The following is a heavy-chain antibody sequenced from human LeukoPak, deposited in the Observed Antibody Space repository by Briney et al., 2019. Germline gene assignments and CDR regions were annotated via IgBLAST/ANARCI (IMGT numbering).Heavy chain of an antibody. CDR2: ISYDGSNK. Sequence: GGSLRLSCAASGFTFSSYAMHWVRQAPGKGLEWVAVISYDGSNKYYADSVKGRFTISRDNSKNTLYLQMNSLRAEDTAVYYCAREFQQQPRDYYYYGMDVWGQGTTVTVSS. D-gene: IGHD6-13*01. CDR3: AREFQQQPRDYYYYGMDV. CDR1: GFTFSSYA. V-gene: IGHV3-30-3*01. J-gene: IGHJ6*02.